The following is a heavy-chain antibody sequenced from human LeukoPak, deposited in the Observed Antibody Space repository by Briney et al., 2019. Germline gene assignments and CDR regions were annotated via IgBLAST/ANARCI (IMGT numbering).Heavy chain of an antibody. CDR2: INPNSGGT. CDR1: GYTFTAYY. D-gene: IGHD3-3*01. Sequence: SVKLSSKASGYTFTAYYMHWGRQAPGQGLQWIGWINPNSGGTNYAQKFQGRVTMTRDTSISTAYMELSRLRSDDTAVYYCALSDFWSGYSLYYYYMDVWGKGTTVTVSS. V-gene: IGHV1-2*02. J-gene: IGHJ6*03. CDR3: ALSDFWSGYSLYYYYMDV.